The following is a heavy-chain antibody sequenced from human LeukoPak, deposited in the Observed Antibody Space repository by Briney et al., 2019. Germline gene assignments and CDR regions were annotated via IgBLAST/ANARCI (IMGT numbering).Heavy chain of an antibody. CDR1: GFTFSSYG. D-gene: IGHD5-18*01. Sequence: QPGRSLRLSRAASGFTFSSYGMHWVRQAPGKGLEWVAVISYDGSNEFYADSVKGRFTISRDNSKNTLYLQMNSLRAEDTAMYYCAKGGRIQLWLAFFDYWGQGTLVTVSS. J-gene: IGHJ4*02. V-gene: IGHV3-30*18. CDR3: AKGGRIQLWLAFFDY. CDR2: ISYDGSNE.